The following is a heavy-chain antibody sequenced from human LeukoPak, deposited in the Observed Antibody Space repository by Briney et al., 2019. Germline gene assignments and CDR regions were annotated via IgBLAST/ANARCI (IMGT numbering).Heavy chain of an antibody. Sequence: GASVKVSCKASGGTFNSYAISWVRQAPGQGLEWMGRIIPILGIANYAQKFQGRVTITADKSTSTAYMELSSLRSEDTAVYYCARGSVDIYYFDYWGQGTLVTVSS. D-gene: IGHD3-10*01. CDR1: GGTFNSYA. J-gene: IGHJ4*02. V-gene: IGHV1-69*04. CDR2: IIPILGIA. CDR3: ARGSVDIYYFDY.